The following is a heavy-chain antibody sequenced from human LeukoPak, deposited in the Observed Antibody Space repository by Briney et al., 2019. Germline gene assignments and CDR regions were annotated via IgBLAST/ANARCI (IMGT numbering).Heavy chain of an antibody. Sequence: SQTLSLTCNVSGGSISSGGYYWSWIRQHPGKGLEWIGYIYYSGSTYYNPSLKSRVTISVDTSKNQFSLKLSSVTAADTAVYYCARDLSGDYVLGYWGQGTLVTVSS. CDR3: ARDLSGDYVLGY. J-gene: IGHJ4*02. D-gene: IGHD4-17*01. CDR2: IYYSGST. CDR1: GGSISSGGYY. V-gene: IGHV4-31*03.